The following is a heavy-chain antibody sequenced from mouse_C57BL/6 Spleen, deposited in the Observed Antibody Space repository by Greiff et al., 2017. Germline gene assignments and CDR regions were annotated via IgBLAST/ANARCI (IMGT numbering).Heavy chain of an antibody. Sequence: VQLQQSGAELVKPGASVKLSCKASGYTFTSYWMHWVKQRPGQGLEWIGRIDPKSGGTNYNEKFKSKATLTVDKSSSTSYMQLSKLTSEDSAVYSCASYCPGLAYWGQGTTLTVSA. V-gene: IGHV1-72*01. CDR2: IDPKSGGT. CDR1: GYTFTSYW. CDR3: ASYCPGLAY. D-gene: IGHD1-1*01. J-gene: IGHJ2*01.